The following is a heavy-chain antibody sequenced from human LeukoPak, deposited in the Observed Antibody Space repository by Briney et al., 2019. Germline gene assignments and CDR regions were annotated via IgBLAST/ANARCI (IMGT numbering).Heavy chain of an antibody. CDR3: ARDGPKYCSNGVCYAPVYP. D-gene: IGHD2-8*01. CDR2: ISRGSSYI. J-gene: IGHJ5*02. CDR1: GFTFSSYS. V-gene: IGHV3-21*01. Sequence: GGSLRLSCAASGFTFSSYSMNWVRQAPGKGLEWVSSISRGSSYIYYADSVKGRFTISRDNGKNSLYLQMNSLRAEDTAVYYCARDGPKYCSNGVCYAPVYPWGQGTLVTVSS.